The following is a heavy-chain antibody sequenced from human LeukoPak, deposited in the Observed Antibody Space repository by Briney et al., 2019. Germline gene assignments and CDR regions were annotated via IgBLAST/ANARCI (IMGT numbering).Heavy chain of an antibody. V-gene: IGHV1-8*03. Sequence: GASVKVSCKASGYTFTSYDINWVRQATGQGLEWMGWMNPNSGNTGYAQKFQGRVTITRNTSISTAYMELSSLRSEDTAVYYCARVMRGGYFFGYWGQGTLVTVSS. CDR2: MNPNSGNT. D-gene: IGHD2-21*01. J-gene: IGHJ4*02. CDR1: GYTFTSYD. CDR3: ARVMRGGYFFGY.